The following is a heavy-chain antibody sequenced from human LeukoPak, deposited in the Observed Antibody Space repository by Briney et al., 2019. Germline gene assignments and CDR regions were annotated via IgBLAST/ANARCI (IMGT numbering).Heavy chain of an antibody. CDR2: IYYSGST. V-gene: IGHV4-59*08. CDR3: ARLGPWFGEQNYFDY. CDR1: DGSISSYY. Sequence: SETLSLTCTVSDGSISSYYWSWIRQPPGKGLEWIGYIYYSGSTNYNPSLKSRVTISVDTSKNQFSLKLSSVTAADTAVYYCARLGPWFGEQNYFDYWGQGTLVTVSS. D-gene: IGHD3-10*01. J-gene: IGHJ4*02.